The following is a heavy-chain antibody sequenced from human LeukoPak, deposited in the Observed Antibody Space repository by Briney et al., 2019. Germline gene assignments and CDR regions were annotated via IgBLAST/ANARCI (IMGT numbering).Heavy chain of an antibody. CDR2: IYYSGST. D-gene: IGHD2-2*02. CDR3: ARDAPAYCSSTSCYSPLDY. V-gene: IGHV4-30-4*08. CDR1: GGSISSGDYY. J-gene: IGHJ4*02. Sequence: SETLSLTXTVSGGSISSGDYYWSWIRQPPGKGLEWIGYIYYSGSTYYNPSLKSRVTISVDTSKTQFSLKLSSVTAADTAVYYCARDAPAYCSSTSCYSPLDYWGQGTLVTVSS.